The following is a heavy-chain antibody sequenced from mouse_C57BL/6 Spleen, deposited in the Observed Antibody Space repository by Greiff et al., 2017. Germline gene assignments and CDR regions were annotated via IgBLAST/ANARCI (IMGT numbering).Heavy chain of an antibody. D-gene: IGHD1-1*01. J-gene: IGHJ2*01. CDR3: ASGGYGSYFDY. CDR2: ISYDGSN. V-gene: IGHV3-6*01. Sequence: EVQLQQSGPGLVKSSQSLSLTCSVTGYSITSGYYWNWIRQFPGNKLEWMVYISYDGSNNYNPSLKNRISITLDTSKKQFFLKLNSRTTEDTATYYCASGGYGSYFDYWGQGTTLTVSS. CDR1: GYSITSGYY.